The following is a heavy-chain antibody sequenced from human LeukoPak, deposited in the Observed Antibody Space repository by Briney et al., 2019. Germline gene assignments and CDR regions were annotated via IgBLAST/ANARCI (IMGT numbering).Heavy chain of an antibody. Sequence: ASVRVSCKASGGTFSSYAISWVRQAPGQGLEWMGRIIPILGIANYAQKFQGRVTMTEDTSTDTAYMELSSLRSEDTAVYYCATESNYYDSSGYYREGYFFDYWGQGTLVTVSS. D-gene: IGHD3-22*01. V-gene: IGHV1-69*04. CDR3: ATESNYYDSSGYYREGYFFDY. J-gene: IGHJ4*02. CDR1: GGTFSSYA. CDR2: IIPILGIA.